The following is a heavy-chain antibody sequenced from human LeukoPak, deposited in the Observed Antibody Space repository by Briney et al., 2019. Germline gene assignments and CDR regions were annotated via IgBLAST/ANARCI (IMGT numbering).Heavy chain of an antibody. J-gene: IGHJ5*02. CDR3: ARDPSITGISPNWFVL. CDR1: GDSISSYY. CDR2: IYNSGST. Sequence: PETLSLTCTVSGDSISSYYWRWIRQPAGKGLEWIGHIYNSGSTNYNPSLKGRVTMSVATPKNQFSLHLSSVTAADTAVYYCARDPSITGISPNWFVLGGQRTRVTVSS. D-gene: IGHD1-20*01. V-gene: IGHV4-4*07.